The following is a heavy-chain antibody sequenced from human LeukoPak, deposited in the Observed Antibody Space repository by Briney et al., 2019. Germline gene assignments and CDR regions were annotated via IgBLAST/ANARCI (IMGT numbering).Heavy chain of an antibody. J-gene: IGHJ4*02. CDR2: IGGSGSTT. CDR3: ARGLRYTIFGGDYY. D-gene: IGHD3-3*01. Sequence: GGSLRLSCAASGFTYRRYEMKWVRQPRGKGLEWVSHIGGSGSTTYYADSVKGRFTISRDNSQNLLYLQMNSLRGDDTAVYYCARGLRYTIFGGDYYWGQGTLVTVSS. CDR1: GFTYRRYE. V-gene: IGHV3-48*03.